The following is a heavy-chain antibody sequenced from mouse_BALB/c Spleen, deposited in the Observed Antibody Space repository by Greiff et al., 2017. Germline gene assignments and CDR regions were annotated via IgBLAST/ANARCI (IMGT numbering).Heavy chain of an antibody. CDR3: ARPDGYYDY. Sequence: QVQLQQSGAELARPGASVKLSCKASGYTFTSYWMQWVKQRPGQGLEWIGAIYPGDGDTRYTQKFKGKATLTADKSSSTAYMQLSSLASEDSAVYYCARPDGYYDYWGQGTTLTVSS. CDR2: IYPGDGDT. D-gene: IGHD2-3*01. CDR1: GYTFTSYW. J-gene: IGHJ2*01. V-gene: IGHV1-87*01.